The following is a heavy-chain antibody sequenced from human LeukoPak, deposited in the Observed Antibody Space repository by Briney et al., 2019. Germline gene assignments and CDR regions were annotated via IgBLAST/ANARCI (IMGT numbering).Heavy chain of an antibody. CDR3: ASLLEVNWPSSSIWYFDY. CDR2: IYHSGST. Sequence: WIRQPPGKGLEWIGYIYHSGSTYYNPSLKSRVTISVDRSKNQFSLKLSSVTAADTAVYFCASLLEVNWPSSSIWYFDYWGQGTLVTVSS. J-gene: IGHJ4*02. V-gene: IGHV4-30-2*01. D-gene: IGHD6-6*01.